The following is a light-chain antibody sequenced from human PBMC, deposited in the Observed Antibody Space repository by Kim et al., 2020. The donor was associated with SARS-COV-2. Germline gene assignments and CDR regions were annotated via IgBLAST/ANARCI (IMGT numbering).Light chain of an antibody. V-gene: IGKV1-5*03. Sequence: DIQMTQSPSTLSASVGDRVTITCRASQNIGSWLAWYQQKLGKTPKLLISTASNLESGVPSRFSGSGSGTEFTLTINSLQPDDFATYYCQQYNSYPYTFGQGTKLEI. CDR3: QQYNSYPYT. CDR2: TAS. CDR1: QNIGSW. J-gene: IGKJ2*01.